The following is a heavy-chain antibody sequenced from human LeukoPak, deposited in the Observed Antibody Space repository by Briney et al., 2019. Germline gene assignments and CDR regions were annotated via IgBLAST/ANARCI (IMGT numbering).Heavy chain of an antibody. D-gene: IGHD2-2*02. CDR1: GFTFSSYG. CDR3: AKDRVVYRGDYFDC. CDR2: ISYDGSNK. Sequence: GRSLRLSCAASGFTFSSYGMHGVRQAPGKGLEWVAVISYDGSNKYYADSVKGRFTISRDNSKNTLYLQMNSLRAEDTAVYYCAKDRVVYRGDYFDCWGQGTLVTVSS. V-gene: IGHV3-30*18. J-gene: IGHJ4*02.